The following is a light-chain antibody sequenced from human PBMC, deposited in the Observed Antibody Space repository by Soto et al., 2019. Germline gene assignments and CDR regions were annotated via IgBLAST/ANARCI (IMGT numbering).Light chain of an antibody. Sequence: QSALTQPASVSGSAGQSITISCTGTSSDVGGYDYVSWYQQHPPKAPRLMIYEVSNRPSGVSSRFSGSRSGNTASLTISGLHAEDEADYYCSSYTTNSSLVFGGGTKLTVL. J-gene: IGLJ3*02. CDR2: EVS. V-gene: IGLV2-14*01. CDR1: SSDVGGYDY. CDR3: SSYTTNSSLV.